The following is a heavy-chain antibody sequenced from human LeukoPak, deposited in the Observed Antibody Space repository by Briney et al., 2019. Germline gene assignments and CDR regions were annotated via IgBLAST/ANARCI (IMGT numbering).Heavy chain of an antibody. CDR1: GFTFSNYA. CDR2: ISGSGGST. D-gene: IGHD4-23*01. V-gene: IGHV3-23*01. Sequence: GGSPRLSCAASGFTFSNYAMSWVRQAPGKGPEWVSSISGSGGSTFYADSVKGRFTISRDNSKNTLYLQVNSLRSEDTAVYYCAKKSPYGGADYWGQGALVTVSS. J-gene: IGHJ4*02. CDR3: AKKSPYGGADY.